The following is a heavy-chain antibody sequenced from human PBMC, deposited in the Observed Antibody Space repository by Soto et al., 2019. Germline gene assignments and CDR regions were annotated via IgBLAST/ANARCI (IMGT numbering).Heavy chain of an antibody. Sequence: EVQLAESGGGLVQPGGSLRLSCGADGFTFSTYSVNWVRQVPGKGLEWVAYISSSGKITYYADPMKGRFTISRDNVKNSLYLQMYSLRAEDTAVYYCARDKAGTIDAFDIWGQGTMVTVSS. J-gene: IGHJ3*02. CDR1: GFTFSTYS. CDR3: ARDKAGTIDAFDI. V-gene: IGHV3-48*01. CDR2: ISSSGKIT. D-gene: IGHD6-19*01.